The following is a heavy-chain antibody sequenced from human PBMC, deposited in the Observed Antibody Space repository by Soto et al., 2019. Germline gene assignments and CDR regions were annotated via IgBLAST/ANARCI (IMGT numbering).Heavy chain of an antibody. CDR1: GGSISSGGYY. D-gene: IGHD3-22*01. J-gene: IGHJ4*02. CDR2: IFYSGST. Sequence: PSETLSLTCTVSGGSISSGGYYWSWIRHHPGKGLEWIGYIFYSGSTFYSPSLKSRVTISVDTSKNQFSLKLSSVTAADTAVYYCARGSSSSGYYQRPPYYFDYWGQGTLVTVSS. V-gene: IGHV4-31*03. CDR3: ARGSSSSGYYQRPPYYFDY.